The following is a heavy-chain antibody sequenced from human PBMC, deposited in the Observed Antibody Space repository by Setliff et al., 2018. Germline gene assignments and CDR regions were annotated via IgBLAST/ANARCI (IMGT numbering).Heavy chain of an antibody. CDR2: INHRGST. Sequence: PSETLSLTCAAYGGTFSDYYWTWIRQPPGNGLEWIGEINHRGSTNYNPSLKSRATISIDTSKDQFSLNLISMSAADTAVYYCARGRNIAARLLDSWGQGTLVTVSS. CDR3: ARGRNIAARLLDS. D-gene: IGHD6-6*01. V-gene: IGHV4-34*01. CDR1: GGTFSDYY. J-gene: IGHJ4*02.